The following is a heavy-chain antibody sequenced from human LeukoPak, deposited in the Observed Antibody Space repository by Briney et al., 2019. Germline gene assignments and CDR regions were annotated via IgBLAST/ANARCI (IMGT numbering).Heavy chain of an antibody. CDR1: GGSISSSSYY. J-gene: IGHJ4*02. V-gene: IGHV4-39*07. D-gene: IGHD6-19*01. CDR2: IYYSGST. Sequence: SETLSLTCTVSGGSISSSSYYWGWIRQPPGKGLEWIGSIYYSGSTYYNPSLKSRVTISVDTSKNQFSLKLSSVTAADTAVYYCARGGYSSGWYPRRHLDYWGQGTLVTVSS. CDR3: ARGGYSSGWYPRRHLDY.